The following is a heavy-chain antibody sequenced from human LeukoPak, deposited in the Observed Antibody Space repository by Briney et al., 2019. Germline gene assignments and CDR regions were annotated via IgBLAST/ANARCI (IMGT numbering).Heavy chain of an antibody. CDR2: IHYSGST. CDR3: ARQPRYYFDY. D-gene: IGHD1-1*01. J-gene: IGHJ4*02. CDR1: GGSISSYY. Sequence: PSETLSLTRTVSGGSISSYYWSWIRQPPGKGLEWPPGKGLEWIGYIHYSGSTNYNPSLKSRVTISVDTSKNQFSLKLSSVTAADTAVYYCARQPRYYFDYWGQRTLVTVSS. V-gene: IGHV4-59*01.